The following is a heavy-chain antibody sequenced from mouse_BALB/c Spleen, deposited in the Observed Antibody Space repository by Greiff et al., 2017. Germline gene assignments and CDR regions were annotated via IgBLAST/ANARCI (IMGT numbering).Heavy chain of an antibody. CDR1: GFNIKDTY. D-gene: IGHD1-1*01. J-gene: IGHJ2*01. CDR3: ASLTTVVAYYFDD. Sequence: EVKLMESGAELVKPGASVKLSCTASGFNIKDTYMHWVKQRPEQGLEWIGRIDPANGNTKYDPKFQGKATITADTSSNTAYLQLSSLTSEDTAVYYCASLTTVVAYYFDDWGQGTTLTVSS. CDR2: IDPANGNT. V-gene: IGHV14-3*02.